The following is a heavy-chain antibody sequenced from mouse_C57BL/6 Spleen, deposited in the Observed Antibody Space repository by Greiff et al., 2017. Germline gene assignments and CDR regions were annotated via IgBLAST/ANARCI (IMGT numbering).Heavy chain of an antibody. CDR2: IYPGDGDT. CDR3: ARGGYYGSSWFAY. CDR1: GYAFSSSW. J-gene: IGHJ3*01. V-gene: IGHV1-82*01. D-gene: IGHD1-1*01. Sequence: VKLVESGPELVKPGASVKISCKASGYAFSSSWMNWVKQRPGKGLEWIGRIYPGDGDTNYNGKFKGKATLTADKSSSTAYMQLSSLTSEDSAVYFCARGGYYGSSWFAYWGQGTLVTVSA.